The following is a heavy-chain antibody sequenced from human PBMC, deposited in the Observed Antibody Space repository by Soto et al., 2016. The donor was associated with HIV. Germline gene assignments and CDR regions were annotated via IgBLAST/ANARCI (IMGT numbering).Heavy chain of an antibody. J-gene: IGHJ6*03. D-gene: IGHD3-16*01. Sequence: EVQLVESGGGLVQPGGSLRLSCVASRFTFTNYWMTWVRQAPGKGLEWVASIKQDGSEKYYVDSVMGRFAILQRQRQELIVSPMSSLRAEDTAVYYCARRLGTTYYYYYMDVWGQGTTVTVSS. CDR2: IKQDGSEK. V-gene: IGHV3-7*01. CDR1: RFTFTNYW. CDR3: ARRLGTTYYYYYMDV.